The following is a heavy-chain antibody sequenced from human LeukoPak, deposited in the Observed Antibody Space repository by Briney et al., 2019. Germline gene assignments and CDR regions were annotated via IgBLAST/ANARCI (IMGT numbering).Heavy chain of an antibody. J-gene: IGHJ4*02. CDR2: IWYDGSNK. Sequence: GGSLRLSCAASGFTFTSYGMHWVRQAPGKGLEWEEVIWYDGSNKYYADSVKGRFTISRDNSKNTLYLQMNSLRAEDTAVYYCAKDTEPWIQAYYFDYWGQGTLGTVSS. CDR1: GFTFTSYG. D-gene: IGHD5-18*01. CDR3: AKDTEPWIQAYYFDY. V-gene: IGHV3-33*06.